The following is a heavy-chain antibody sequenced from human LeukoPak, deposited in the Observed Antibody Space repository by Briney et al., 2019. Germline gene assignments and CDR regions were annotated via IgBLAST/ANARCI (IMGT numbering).Heavy chain of an antibody. D-gene: IGHD3-3*01. V-gene: IGHV3-53*01. CDR1: GFTVSSYY. CDR2: IYTDGST. CDR3: ANWRASYDFETYNWFDP. J-gene: IGHJ5*02. Sequence: GGSLRLSCAASGFTVSSYYMSWVRQAPGKGLEWVSVIYTDGSTYYADSVKGRFTISRDNSKNTLYLQMNSLRAEDTAVYYCANWRASYDFETYNWFDPWGQGTLVTVSS.